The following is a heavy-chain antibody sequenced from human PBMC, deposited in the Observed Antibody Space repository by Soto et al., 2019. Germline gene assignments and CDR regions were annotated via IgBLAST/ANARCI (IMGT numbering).Heavy chain of an antibody. Sequence: GGSLRLSCAASGFAFSSYSMNWVRQAPGKGLEWVSSISSSSSYIYYADSVKGRFTISRDNAKNSRYLQMNSLRAKDTAVYYCATEKHYFDTGGYYYWGQGTLVTVSS. V-gene: IGHV3-21*01. CDR1: GFAFSSYS. CDR3: ATEKHYFDTGGYYY. CDR2: ISSSSSYI. D-gene: IGHD3-22*01. J-gene: IGHJ4*02.